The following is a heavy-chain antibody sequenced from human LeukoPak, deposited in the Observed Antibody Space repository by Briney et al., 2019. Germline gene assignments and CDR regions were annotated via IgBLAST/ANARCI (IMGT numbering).Heavy chain of an antibody. V-gene: IGHV3-53*01. CDR2: IYSGGST. Sequence: GGSLRLSCAASGFTVSSNYMSWVRQAPGKGLEWVSVIYSGGSTYYADSVKGRFTISRDNSKNTLYLQMNSLRAEDTAVYYCARDSSSGWFSYGMDVWGQGTTVTVSS. CDR3: ARDSSSGWFSYGMDV. J-gene: IGHJ6*02. CDR1: GFTVSSNY. D-gene: IGHD6-19*01.